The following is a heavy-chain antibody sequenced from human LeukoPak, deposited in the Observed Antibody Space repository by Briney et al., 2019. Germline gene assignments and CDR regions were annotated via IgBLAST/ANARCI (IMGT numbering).Heavy chain of an antibody. CDR2: IYPGDSDT. Sequence: GESLKISCKGSGYSFTSYWIGWVRQMPGKGLEWMGIIYPGDSDTRYSPSFQGQVTISADKSISTAYLQWSSLRASDTAMYYCARLGSAKTTLPFFWSGYETRNYYFDYWGQGTLVTVSS. CDR1: GYSFTSYW. D-gene: IGHD3-3*01. CDR3: ARLGSAKTTLPFFWSGYETRNYYFDY. V-gene: IGHV5-51*01. J-gene: IGHJ4*02.